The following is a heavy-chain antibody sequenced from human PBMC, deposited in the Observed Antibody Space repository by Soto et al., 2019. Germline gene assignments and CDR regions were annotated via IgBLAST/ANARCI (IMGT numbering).Heavy chain of an antibody. D-gene: IGHD6-13*01. J-gene: IGHJ6*02. CDR3: ARAWGYSSSWYTLRYGMDV. CDR1: GGTFSSYA. Sequence: SVKVSCEASGGTFSSYAISWVRQAPVQGLEWMGGIIPIFGTANYAQKFQGRVTITADESTSTAYMELSSLRSEDTAVYYCARAWGYSSSWYTLRYGMDVWGQGTTVTVSS. CDR2: IIPIFGTA. V-gene: IGHV1-69*01.